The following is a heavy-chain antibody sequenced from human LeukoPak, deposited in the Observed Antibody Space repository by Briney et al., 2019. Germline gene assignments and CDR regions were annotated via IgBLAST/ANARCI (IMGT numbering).Heavy chain of an antibody. J-gene: IGHJ4*02. CDR3: ASGIADY. D-gene: IGHD6-13*01. V-gene: IGHV4-59*11. CDR1: GGSISSHY. Sequence: SETLSLTCTVSGGSISSHYWSWIRQPPGKGLEWIGYIYYSGSTNYNPSLKSRVTISVDTSKNQFPLKLSSVTAADTAVYYCASGIADYWGQGTLVTVSS. CDR2: IYYSGST.